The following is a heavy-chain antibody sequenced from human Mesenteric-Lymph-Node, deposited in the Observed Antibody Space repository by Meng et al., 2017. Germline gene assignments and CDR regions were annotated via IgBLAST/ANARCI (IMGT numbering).Heavy chain of an antibody. D-gene: IGHD3-22*01. Sequence: GESLKISCAASGFTFSSYAMHWVRQAPGKGLEWVAVISYDGSNKYYADSVKGRFTISRDNSKNTLYLQMNSLRAEDTAVYYCARDPYYYDSSGYYDYWGQGMLVTVSS. V-gene: IGHV3-30*04. CDR2: ISYDGSNK. J-gene: IGHJ4*02. CDR1: GFTFSSYA. CDR3: ARDPYYYDSSGYYDY.